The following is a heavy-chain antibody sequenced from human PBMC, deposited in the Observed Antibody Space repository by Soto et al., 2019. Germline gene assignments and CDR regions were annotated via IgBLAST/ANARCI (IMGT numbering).Heavy chain of an antibody. CDR1: GGSISSSSYY. CDR3: ARLSSGSYHHLYYYGMDV. Sequence: PSETLSLTCTVSGGSISSSSYYWGWIRQPPGKGLEWIGSIYYSGSTYYNPSLKSRVTISVDTSKNQFSLKLSSVTAADTAVYYCARLSSGSYHHLYYYGMDVWGQGTTVTVSS. V-gene: IGHV4-39*01. D-gene: IGHD1-26*01. J-gene: IGHJ6*02. CDR2: IYYSGST.